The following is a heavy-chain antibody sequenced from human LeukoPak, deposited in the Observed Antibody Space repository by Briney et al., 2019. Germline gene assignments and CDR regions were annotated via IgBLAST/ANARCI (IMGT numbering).Heavy chain of an antibody. D-gene: IGHD1-26*01. Sequence: SVKVSCKASGGTFSSYAMSWVRQAPGQGLEWMGRIIPILGIANYAQKFQGRVTITADKSTSTAYMELSSLRSEDTAVHYCARAKYSGSYYDLDYWGQGTLVTVSS. J-gene: IGHJ4*02. CDR3: ARAKYSGSYYDLDY. CDR2: IIPILGIA. V-gene: IGHV1-69*04. CDR1: GGTFSSYA.